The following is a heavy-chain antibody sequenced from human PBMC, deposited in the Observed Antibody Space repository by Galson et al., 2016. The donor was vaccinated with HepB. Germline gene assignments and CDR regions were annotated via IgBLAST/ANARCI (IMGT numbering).Heavy chain of an antibody. V-gene: IGHV1-18*01. J-gene: IGHJ2*01. CDR3: ARDWGLLGGVTQNWFDL. CDR2: IRTYSEKT. Sequence: SVKVSCKASGYTFLNYGISWLRQAPGQGLEWMGRIRTYSEKTHYAERVQDRVTMTTNTSTSTVHMELRSLRPDDTAVYYCARDWGLLGGVTQNWFDLWGRGTLVTVSA. D-gene: IGHD3-16*01. CDR1: GYTFLNYG.